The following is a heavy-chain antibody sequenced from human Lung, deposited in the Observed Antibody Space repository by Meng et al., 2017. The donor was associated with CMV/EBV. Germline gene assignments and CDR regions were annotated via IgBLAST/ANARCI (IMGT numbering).Heavy chain of an antibody. CDR1: GYTFIDYH. V-gene: IGHV1-2*04. Sequence: QVQLAQVGAEVKEPGARVKLPCKTSGYTFIDYHIHWVRQAPGQGLEWMGWISPYNGDTIYARDFQGWVTMTRDTSNRTLYMEVSRLKFDDTAVYYCARAIVKNGKRQFDYWGQGTLVTVSS. J-gene: IGHJ4*02. CDR2: ISPYNGDT. D-gene: IGHD1-1*01. CDR3: ARAIVKNGKRQFDY.